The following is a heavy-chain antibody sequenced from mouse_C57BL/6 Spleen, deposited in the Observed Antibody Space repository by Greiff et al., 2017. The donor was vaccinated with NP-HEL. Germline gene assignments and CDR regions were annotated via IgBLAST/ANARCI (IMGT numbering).Heavy chain of an antibody. CDR3: ASERRDYYGSSYSWFAY. CDR2: IDPNSGGT. J-gene: IGHJ3*01. V-gene: IGHV1-72*01. Sequence: QVQLQQSGAELVKPGASVKLSCKASGYTFTNYWMHWVKQRPGRGLEWIGRIDPNSGGTKYNEKFKSKATLTVDKPSSTAYMQLSSLASEDSAVYYCASERRDYYGSSYSWFAYWGQGTLVTVSA. CDR1: GYTFTNYW. D-gene: IGHD1-1*01.